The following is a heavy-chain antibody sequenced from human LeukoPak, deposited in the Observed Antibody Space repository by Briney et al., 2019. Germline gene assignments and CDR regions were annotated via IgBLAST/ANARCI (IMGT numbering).Heavy chain of an antibody. D-gene: IGHD3-10*01. V-gene: IGHV4-38-2*02. J-gene: IGHJ6*04. Sequence: SETLSLTCAVSGYSISSGYYWGWIRQPPGKGLEWIGSIYHSGSTYYNPSLKNRVTISVDTSKNQFSLKLSSVTAADTAVYYCARDGSPYGSGSYFHYYYYGMDVWGKGTTVTVSS. CDR1: GYSISSGYY. CDR3: ARDGSPYGSGSYFHYYYYGMDV. CDR2: IYHSGST.